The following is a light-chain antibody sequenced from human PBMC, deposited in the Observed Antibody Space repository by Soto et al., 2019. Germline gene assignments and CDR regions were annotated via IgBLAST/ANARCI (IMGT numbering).Light chain of an antibody. J-gene: IGKJ2*01. V-gene: IGKV4-1*01. CDR1: QSVLYSSNNKNY. CDR3: QQYSTTPPT. Sequence: DIVMTQSPDSLAVSLGERATINCKSSQSVLYSSNNKNYLAWYQQKPGQPPKLLIYWASTRESGVPDRFSGSGSGTDFTLTISSLHAEDVAVFYCQQYSTTPPTFGQGTKLQIK. CDR2: WAS.